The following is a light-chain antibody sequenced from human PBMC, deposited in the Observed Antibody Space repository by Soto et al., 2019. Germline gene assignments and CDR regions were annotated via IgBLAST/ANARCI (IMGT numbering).Light chain of an antibody. CDR1: NSNIGSNS. J-gene: IGLJ7*01. CDR3: AAWDGSLNGPV. V-gene: IGLV1-44*01. Sequence: QSVLTQPPSASGTPGQRVTISCSGSNSNIGSNSLSWYQHLPGTAPKLLIYNNNQRPSGVPDRFSGSKSGTSASLAISGLQSEDEADYYCAAWDGSLNGPVFGGGTQLTVL. CDR2: NNN.